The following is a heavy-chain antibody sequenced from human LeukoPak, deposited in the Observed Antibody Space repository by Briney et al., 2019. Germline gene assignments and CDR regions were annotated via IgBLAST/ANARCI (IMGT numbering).Heavy chain of an antibody. J-gene: IGHJ5*02. CDR3: ARDPRWLTPDCTSTSCYENYFDP. CDR2: IYHSGSS. Sequence: SETLSLTCAVSGYSISSGYQWAWIRQSPGQGLEWIGSIYHSGSSHYNPSLKSRVTVSVETSKNQFSLKMYSVTAADTAVYYCARDPRWLTPDCTSTSCYENYFDPWGQGTLVTVSS. D-gene: IGHD2-2*01. CDR1: GYSISSGYQ. V-gene: IGHV4-38-2*02.